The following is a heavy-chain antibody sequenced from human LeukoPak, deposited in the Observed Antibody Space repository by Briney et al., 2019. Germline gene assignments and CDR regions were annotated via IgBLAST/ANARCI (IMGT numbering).Heavy chain of an antibody. Sequence: PSETLSLTCTVSSGSISSGDYYWSWIRQPPGKGLEWIGYIYYSGSTYYNPSLKSRVAISVDTSKNQFSLKLSSVTAADTAVYYCARGRYDFLTGYQYLNYWGQGTLVTVSS. J-gene: IGHJ4*02. CDR2: IYYSGST. CDR3: ARGRYDFLTGYQYLNY. D-gene: IGHD3-9*01. V-gene: IGHV4-30-4*01. CDR1: SGSISSGDYY.